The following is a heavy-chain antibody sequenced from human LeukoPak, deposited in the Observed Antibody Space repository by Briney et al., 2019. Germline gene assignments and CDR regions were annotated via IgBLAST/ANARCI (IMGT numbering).Heavy chain of an antibody. J-gene: IGHJ4*02. D-gene: IGHD4-17*01. V-gene: IGHV3-30*18. CDR1: GFTFSSYG. CDR3: AKDQGYGDYDLIDY. CDR2: ISYDGSNK. Sequence: GGSLRLSCAASGFTFSSYGMHWVRQAPGKGLEWMAVISYDGSNKYYADSVKGRFTISRDNSKNTLYLQMNSLRAEDTAVYYCAKDQGYGDYDLIDYWGQGTLVTVSS.